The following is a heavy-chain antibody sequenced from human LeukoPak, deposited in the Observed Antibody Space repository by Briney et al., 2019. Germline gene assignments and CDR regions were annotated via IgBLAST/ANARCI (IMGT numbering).Heavy chain of an antibody. CDR3: AKAYYDSSGYSYYFDY. J-gene: IGHJ4*02. D-gene: IGHD3-22*01. Sequence: PGGSLRLSCAASGFPFSAYSMNWVRRAPGKGLEWVSSISGSSAYMYYADSVKGRFTVSRDNAKNSLYLQMSSLRAEDTAVYYCAKAYYDSSGYSYYFDYWGQGTPVTASS. V-gene: IGHV3-21*01. CDR1: GFPFSAYS. CDR2: ISGSSAYM.